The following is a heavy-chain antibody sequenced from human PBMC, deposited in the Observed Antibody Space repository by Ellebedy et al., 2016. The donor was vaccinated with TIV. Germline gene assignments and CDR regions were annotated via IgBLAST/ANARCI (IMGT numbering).Heavy chain of an antibody. Sequence: GGSLRLSXAASGFTFSSYWMNWVRQAPGKGLEWVAINPSDGGSIYYADSVKGRFTISRDNSKNTLFLQMDSLRVDDTAVYYCARDLSGRFDPWGQGTLVTVSS. CDR1: GFTFSSYW. D-gene: IGHD3-10*01. CDR2: NPSDGGSI. CDR3: ARDLSGRFDP. J-gene: IGHJ5*02. V-gene: IGHV3-30-3*01.